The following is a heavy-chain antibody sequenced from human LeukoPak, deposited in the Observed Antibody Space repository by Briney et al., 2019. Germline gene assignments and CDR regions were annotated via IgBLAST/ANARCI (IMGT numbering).Heavy chain of an antibody. CDR2: IYYSGST. V-gene: IGHV4-39*07. J-gene: IGHJ3*02. D-gene: IGHD3-22*01. Sequence: PSETLSLTCTVSGGSISSSSYYWGWIRQPPGKGLEWIGSIYYSGSTYYNPSLKSRVTISVDTSKNQFSLKLSSVTSADTAVYYCARYYYDNSGSIYAFDIWGQGTMVTVSS. CDR3: ARYYYDNSGSIYAFDI. CDR1: GGSISSSSYY.